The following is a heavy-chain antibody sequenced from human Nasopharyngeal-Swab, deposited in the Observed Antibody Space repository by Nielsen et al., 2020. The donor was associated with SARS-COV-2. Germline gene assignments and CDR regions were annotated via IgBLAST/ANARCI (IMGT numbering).Heavy chain of an antibody. CDR2: INHNGST. CDR1: GGSFSGYY. D-gene: IGHD6-19*01. Sequence: SETLSLTCAVSGGSFSGYYWSWIRQPPGKGLEWIGEINHNGSTNYNPSLKSRVTISVDTSKHQFSLTLSSVTAADTALYYCARHSSGWSFDYWDHGTLVTVSS. CDR3: ARHSSGWSFDY. J-gene: IGHJ4*01. V-gene: IGHV4-34*01.